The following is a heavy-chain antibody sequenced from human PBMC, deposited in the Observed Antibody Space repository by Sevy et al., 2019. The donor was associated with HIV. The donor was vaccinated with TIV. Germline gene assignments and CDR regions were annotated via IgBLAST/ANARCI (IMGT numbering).Heavy chain of an antibody. CDR3: ARGRIVVVPAAILY. CDR1: GFTFSSYS. CDR2: ISSSSSTI. Sequence: GGSLRLSCAASGFTFSSYSMNWVRQAPRKGLEWVSYISSSSSTIYYADSVKGRFTISRDNAKNSLYLQMNSLRDEDTAVYYCARGRIVVVPAAILYWGQGTLVTVSS. D-gene: IGHD2-2*01. V-gene: IGHV3-48*02. J-gene: IGHJ4*02.